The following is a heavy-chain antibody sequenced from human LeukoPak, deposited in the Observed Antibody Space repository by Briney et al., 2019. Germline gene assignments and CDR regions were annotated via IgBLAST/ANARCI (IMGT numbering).Heavy chain of an antibody. J-gene: IGHJ4*02. D-gene: IGHD3-10*01. V-gene: IGHV3-11*04. CDR2: ISSSDTTM. CDR1: GFTFRDYD. Sequence: PGGSLRLSCAASGFTFRDYDMTWIRQAPGKGLEWVSYISSSDTTMYNADSVKGRFTISRDNAKNSLYLQMNGLRAEDTAVYYCARDLYIGDHLWFGTRLGYWGQGTLVTVSS. CDR3: ARDLYIGDHLWFGTRLGY.